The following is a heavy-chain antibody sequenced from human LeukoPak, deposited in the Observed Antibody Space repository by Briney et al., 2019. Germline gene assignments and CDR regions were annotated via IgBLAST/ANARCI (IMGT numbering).Heavy chain of an antibody. V-gene: IGHV3-23*01. CDR2: TSDRGDYT. Sequence: QPGGSPRLSCAASGFTFTSYSMSWVRQAPGKGLEWVSGTSDRGDYTYYADSVKGRFTISRDNSKNTLYLQMNSLRAEDTALYFCAKKAQYNGNYPLDYWGQGTLVTVSS. CDR1: GFTFTSYS. CDR3: AKKAQYNGNYPLDY. J-gene: IGHJ4*02. D-gene: IGHD1-26*01.